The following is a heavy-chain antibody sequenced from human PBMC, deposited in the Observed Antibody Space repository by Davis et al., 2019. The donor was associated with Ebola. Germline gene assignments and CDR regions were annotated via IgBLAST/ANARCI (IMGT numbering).Heavy chain of an antibody. CDR3: SRVVPAAKRGYYYYYMDV. D-gene: IGHD2-2*01. CDR2: INHSGST. CDR1: GGSFSGYY. J-gene: IGHJ6*03. V-gene: IGHV4-34*01. Sequence: PSETLSLTSAVYGGSFSGYYWSWIRQPPGKGLEWIGEINHSGSTNYNPSLKSRVTISVDRSKNQFSLKLSSVTAADTAVYYCSRVVPAAKRGYYYYYMDVWGKGTTVTVSS.